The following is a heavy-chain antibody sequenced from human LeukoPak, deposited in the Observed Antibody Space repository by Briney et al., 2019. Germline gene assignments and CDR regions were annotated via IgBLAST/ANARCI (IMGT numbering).Heavy chain of an antibody. CDR1: GGSMSPYH. D-gene: IGHD6-19*01. V-gene: IGHV4-59*08. Sequence: SETLSLTCTASGGSMSPYHWGWIRQPPGKGLEWTGYIYYSGSTNYNPSLNSRVTISVDTSKNQFSLRLSSVTAADTAIYYCARAVSGRFDYWGQGTLVTVSS. J-gene: IGHJ4*02. CDR3: ARAVSGRFDY. CDR2: IYYSGST.